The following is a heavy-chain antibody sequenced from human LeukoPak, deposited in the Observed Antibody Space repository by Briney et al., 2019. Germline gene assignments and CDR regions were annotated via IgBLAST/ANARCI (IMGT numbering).Heavy chain of an antibody. CDR1: GGTFSTYA. CDR3: ARDLNGDYFDY. Sequence: SVKVSCKASGGTFSTYAISWVRQAPGQGLEWMGRIIPIFGTANYAQKFQVRVKITTDESTSTAYMELSSRGSEDPAVYYCARDLNGDYFDYWGQGTLVTVSS. D-gene: IGHD4-17*01. CDR2: IIPIFGTA. J-gene: IGHJ4*02. V-gene: IGHV1-69*05.